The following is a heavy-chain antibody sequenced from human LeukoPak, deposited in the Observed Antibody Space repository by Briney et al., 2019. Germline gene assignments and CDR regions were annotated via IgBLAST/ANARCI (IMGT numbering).Heavy chain of an antibody. CDR3: ARAGVAARASYYYYMDV. CDR2: ITPIFGTA. V-gene: IGHV1-69*13. Sequence: GASVKVSCKASGGTFSSYAISWVRQAPGQGLEWMGGITPIFGTANYAQKFQGRVTITADESTSTAYMELSSLRSEDTAVYYCARAGVAARASYYYYMDVWGKGTTVTVSS. D-gene: IGHD6-6*01. CDR1: GGTFSSYA. J-gene: IGHJ6*03.